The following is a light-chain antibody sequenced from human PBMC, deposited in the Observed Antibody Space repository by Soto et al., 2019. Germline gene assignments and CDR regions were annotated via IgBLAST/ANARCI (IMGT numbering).Light chain of an antibody. CDR3: QSYDRSLSGVL. CDR1: SSNIGAGFD. CDR2: ANS. V-gene: IGLV1-40*01. J-gene: IGLJ2*01. Sequence: QTVVTQPPSVSGAPGQRVTISCTGSSSNIGAGFDVHWYQQLPGTAPRLLIYANSNRPSGVPDRFSGSKSGTSPSLTITGLQAEDEADYYCQSYDRSLSGVLFGGGTKVTVL.